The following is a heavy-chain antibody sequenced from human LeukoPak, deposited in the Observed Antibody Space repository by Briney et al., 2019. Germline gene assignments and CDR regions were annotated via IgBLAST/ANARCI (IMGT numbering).Heavy chain of an antibody. J-gene: IGHJ6*03. CDR3: ARYSSWGPNFYYYYMDV. Sequence: ASVKVSCKASGYTFTSYGISWVRQAPGQGLEWMGWISAYNGNTNYAQKLQGRVTMTTDTSTSTAYMELRSLRSDDTAVYYCARYSSWGPNFYYYYMDVWGEGTTVTVSS. CDR2: ISAYNGNT. D-gene: IGHD6-6*01. V-gene: IGHV1-18*01. CDR1: GYTFTSYG.